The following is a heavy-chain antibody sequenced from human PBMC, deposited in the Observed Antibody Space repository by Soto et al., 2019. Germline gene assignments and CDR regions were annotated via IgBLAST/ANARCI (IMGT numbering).Heavy chain of an antibody. Sequence: AASVKVSCKASGYTFTSYAMHWVRQAPGQRLEWMGWINAGNGNTKYSQKFQGRVTITRDTSASTAYMELSSLRSEDTAVYYCARMGGLGPFDYWGQGTLVTVSS. J-gene: IGHJ4*02. CDR1: GYTFTSYA. D-gene: IGHD3-16*01. V-gene: IGHV1-3*01. CDR3: ARMGGLGPFDY. CDR2: INAGNGNT.